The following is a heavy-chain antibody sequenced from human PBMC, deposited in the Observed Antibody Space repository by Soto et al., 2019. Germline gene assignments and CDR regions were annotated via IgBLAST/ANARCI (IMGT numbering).Heavy chain of an antibody. V-gene: IGHV1-2*04. CDR1: GYTFTGYY. CDR3: ARADIVVVPAEYYYYYGMDV. J-gene: IGHJ6*02. D-gene: IGHD2-2*01. Sequence: VSCKASGYTFTGYYMHWVRQAPGQGLEWMGWINPNSGGTNYAQKFQGWVTMTRDTSISTAYMELSRLRSDDTAVYYCARADIVVVPAEYYYYYGMDVWGQGTTVTVSS. CDR2: INPNSGGT.